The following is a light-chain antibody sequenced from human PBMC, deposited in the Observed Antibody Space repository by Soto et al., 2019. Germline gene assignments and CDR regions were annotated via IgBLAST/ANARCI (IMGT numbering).Light chain of an antibody. V-gene: IGKV1-5*03. J-gene: IGKJ1*01. Sequence: DIQMTHSPSTPSATVGDRVTLTCRASQTISSWLAWYQQQPGNAPKLLIYKASSLESGVPSRFSGSGSGTEFTLTISTLQPDDFATYYCQHYNSFPWTFGQGTKVDIK. CDR1: QTISSW. CDR3: QHYNSFPWT. CDR2: KAS.